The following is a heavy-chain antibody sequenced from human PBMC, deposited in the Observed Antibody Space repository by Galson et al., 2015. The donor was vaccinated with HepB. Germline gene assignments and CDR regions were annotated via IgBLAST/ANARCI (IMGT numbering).Heavy chain of an antibody. Sequence: SVKVSCKASGGTFSSYTISWVRQAPGQGLEWMGRIIPILGIANYAQKFQGRVTITADKSTSTAYMELSSLRSEDTAVYYCARDSGIAAAGPFDYWGQGTLVTVSS. CDR2: IIPILGIA. CDR3: ARDSGIAAAGPFDY. CDR1: GGTFSSYT. J-gene: IGHJ4*02. D-gene: IGHD6-25*01. V-gene: IGHV1-69*04.